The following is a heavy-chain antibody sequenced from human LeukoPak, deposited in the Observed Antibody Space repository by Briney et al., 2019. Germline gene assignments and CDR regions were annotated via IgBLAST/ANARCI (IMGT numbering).Heavy chain of an antibody. V-gene: IGHV4-34*01. CDR1: GGSISGYY. CDR2: INHSGST. D-gene: IGHD6-13*01. Sequence: SETLSLTCTVSGGSISGYYWSWIRQPPGKGLEWIGEINHSGSTNYNPSLKSRVTISVDTSKNQFSLKLSSVTAADTAVYYCARGIFAGSSWSGLLGNWFDPWGQGTLVTVSS. CDR3: ARGIFAGSSWSGLLGNWFDP. J-gene: IGHJ5*02.